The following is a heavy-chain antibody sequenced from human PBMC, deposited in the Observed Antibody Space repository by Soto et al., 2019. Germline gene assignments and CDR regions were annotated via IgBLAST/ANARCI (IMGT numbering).Heavy chain of an antibody. CDR1: GFTFSSYA. CDR2: ISYDGSNK. D-gene: IGHD6-13*01. J-gene: IGHJ4*02. Sequence: GGSLRLSCAASGFTFSSYAMHWVRQAPGKGLEWVAVISYDGSNKYYADSVKGRFTISRDNSKNTLYLQMNSLRAEDTAVYYCARVQINSSSWSFDYWGQGTLVTVSS. V-gene: IGHV3-30-3*01. CDR3: ARVQINSSSWSFDY.